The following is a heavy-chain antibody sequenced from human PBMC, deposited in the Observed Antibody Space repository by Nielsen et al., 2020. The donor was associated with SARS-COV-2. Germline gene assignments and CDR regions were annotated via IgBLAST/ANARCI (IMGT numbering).Heavy chain of an antibody. CDR1: GYTFTSYG. CDR2: INPSGGST. J-gene: IGHJ4*02. V-gene: IGHV1-46*01. D-gene: IGHD5-18*01. CDR3: ALGYSYGYPDY. Sequence: ASVKVSCKASGYTFTSYGISWVRQAPGQGLEWMGIINPSGGSTSYAQKFQGRVTMTRDTSTSTVYMELSSLRSEDTAVYYCALGYSYGYPDYWGQGTLVTVSS.